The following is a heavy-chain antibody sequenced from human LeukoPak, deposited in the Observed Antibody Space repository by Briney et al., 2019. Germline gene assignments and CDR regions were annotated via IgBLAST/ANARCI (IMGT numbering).Heavy chain of an antibody. D-gene: IGHD6-13*01. J-gene: IGHJ4*02. Sequence: SETLSLTCAVSGGSISSSNWWTWVRQPPGKGLEWIGEIYHSGSTNYNPSLKSRVTISVDKSKNQFSLRLSSVTAADTAVYYCARGMGDSSSWYPFDYWGQGTLVTVSS. V-gene: IGHV4-4*02. CDR3: ARGMGDSSSWYPFDY. CDR1: GGSISSSNW. CDR2: IYHSGST.